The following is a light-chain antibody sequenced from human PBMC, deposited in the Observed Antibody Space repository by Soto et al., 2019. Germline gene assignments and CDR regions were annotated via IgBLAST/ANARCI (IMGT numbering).Light chain of an antibody. Sequence: QLVLTQPPSVSEAPGQRVTISCTGSSSNIGAGYEAHWYQTVPGTAPNLLIYENNNRPSGVPDRFSGSKSGTSASLAITGLQAEDEAEYYCQSYDSSLSGYVFGTGTKLTVL. J-gene: IGLJ1*01. CDR2: ENN. V-gene: IGLV1-40*01. CDR3: QSYDSSLSGYV. CDR1: SSNIGAGYE.